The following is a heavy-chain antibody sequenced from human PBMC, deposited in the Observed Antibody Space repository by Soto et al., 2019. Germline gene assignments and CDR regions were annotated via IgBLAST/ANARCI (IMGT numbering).Heavy chain of an antibody. CDR3: AREGALKPFSS. J-gene: IGHJ5*02. CDR2: ISGTGGST. Sequence: GGSLRLSCAASGFTFSSYAMSWVRQAPGKGLEWVSAISGTGGSTYYADSVKGRLTISRDNSKNSVYLQMDSLRVEDTAVYYCAREGALKPFSSWGQGALVTVSS. V-gene: IGHV3-23*01. CDR1: GFTFSSYA.